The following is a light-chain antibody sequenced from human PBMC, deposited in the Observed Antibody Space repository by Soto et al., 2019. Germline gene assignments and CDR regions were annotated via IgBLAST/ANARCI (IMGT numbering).Light chain of an antibody. Sequence: QSALTQPASVSGSPGQSITISCTGSSSDIGVFNYVSWYQQTPGNAPKFIIFEVTNRPSGVSNRFSGSKSGNTASLTISGLQAEDEADYYCSSFASTYTLLFGGGTKLTVL. CDR1: SSDIGVFNY. J-gene: IGLJ2*01. V-gene: IGLV2-14*01. CDR3: SSFASTYTLL. CDR2: EVT.